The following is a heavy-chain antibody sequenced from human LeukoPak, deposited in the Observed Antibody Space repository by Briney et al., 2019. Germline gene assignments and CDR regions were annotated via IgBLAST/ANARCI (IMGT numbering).Heavy chain of an antibody. CDR2: IIPIFGTA. J-gene: IGHJ4*02. V-gene: IGHV1-69*06. CDR3: ARVGLPQNGIDY. CDR1: GGTFSSYA. Sequence: ASVKVSCKASGGTFSSYAISWVRQAPGQGLEWMGGIIPIFGTANYAQKFQGRVTITADKSTSTAYMELSSLRSEDTAVYYCARVGLPQNGIDYWGQGTLVTVSS. D-gene: IGHD1-26*01.